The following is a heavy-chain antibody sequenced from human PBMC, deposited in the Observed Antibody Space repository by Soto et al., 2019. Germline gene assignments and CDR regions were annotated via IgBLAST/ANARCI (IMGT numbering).Heavy chain of an antibody. D-gene: IGHD2-21*01. CDR1: GAALNSGNYY. CDR3: ARLRIATNNYKWFDP. J-gene: IGHJ5*02. V-gene: IGHV4-31*03. Sequence: SETLSLTCSVSGAALNSGNYYWSWIRQVLGKGLEWIGHIYVTGAVDYNPSLRDRITISQDTSERQFSLNLRLVTAADTAVYYCARLRIATNNYKWFDPWGQGTLVTVSS. CDR2: IYVTGAV.